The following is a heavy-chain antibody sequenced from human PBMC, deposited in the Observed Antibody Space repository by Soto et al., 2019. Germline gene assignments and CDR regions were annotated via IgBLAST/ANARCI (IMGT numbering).Heavy chain of an antibody. CDR2: IWYDGSNK. D-gene: IGHD6-19*01. CDR3: ARERIAVAGTVYYYYGMDV. V-gene: IGHV3-33*01. Sequence: LRLSCAASGFTFSSYGMHWVRQSPGKWLECVAVIWYDGSNKYYADSVKGRFTISRDNSKNTLYLQMNSLRAEDTAVYYCARERIAVAGTVYYYYGMDVWGQGTTVTVSS. CDR1: GFTFSSYG. J-gene: IGHJ6*02.